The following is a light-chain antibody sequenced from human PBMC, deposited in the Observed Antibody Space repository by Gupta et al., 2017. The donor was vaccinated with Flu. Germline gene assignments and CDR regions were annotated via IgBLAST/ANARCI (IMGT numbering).Light chain of an antibody. CDR3: AAWDDSRNGGV. J-gene: IGLJ2*01. CDR1: SSNIGSNT. CDR2: SNN. Sequence: QSVLPQPPSASGPPGQRVTISCSGSSSNIGSNTVNWYQQLPGTAPKLLIYSNNQRPSGVPDRCSGSKSGTSASLATSGLQSEDEADDYCAAWDDSRNGGVFGGGTKLTVL. V-gene: IGLV1-44*01.